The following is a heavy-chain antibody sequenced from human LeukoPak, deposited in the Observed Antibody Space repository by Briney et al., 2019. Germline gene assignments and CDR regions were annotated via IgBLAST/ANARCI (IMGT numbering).Heavy chain of an antibody. V-gene: IGHV4-38-2*02. D-gene: IGHD6-19*01. CDR3: AREGVAVAGTPSGY. Sequence: PSETLSLTCAVSGYSISSGYYWGWIRQPPGKGLEWIGSIYHSGSTYYNPSLKSRVTIPVGTSKNQFSLKLSSVTAADTAVYYCAREGVAVAGTPSGYWGQGTLVTVSS. J-gene: IGHJ4*02. CDR1: GYSISSGYY. CDR2: IYHSGST.